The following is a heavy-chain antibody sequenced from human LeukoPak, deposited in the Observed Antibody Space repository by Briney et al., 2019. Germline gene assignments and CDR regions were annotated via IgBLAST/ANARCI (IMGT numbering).Heavy chain of an antibody. D-gene: IGHD5-24*01. CDR2: INTNTEKP. CDR3: ARGMSNSPYYFYYYMDV. V-gene: IGHV7-4-1*02. CDR1: GYTFSSYT. J-gene: IGHJ6*03. Sequence: GASVKVSCKASGYTFSSYTMNWVRQAPGQGLEWVGCINTNTEKPTYAQGFTGRFVFPLDTSVSTAYLQISSLKAEDTAVYYCARGMSNSPYYFYYYMDVWGKGTTVTVSS.